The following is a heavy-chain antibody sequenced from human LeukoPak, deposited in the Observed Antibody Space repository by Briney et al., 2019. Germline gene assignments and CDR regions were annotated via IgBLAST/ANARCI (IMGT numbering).Heavy chain of an antibody. CDR1: GFTFSSYE. V-gene: IGHV3-21*01. CDR2: ISSSSSYI. Sequence: GGSLRLSCAASGFTFSSYEMNWVRQAPGKGLEWVSSISSSSSYIYYADSVKGRFTISRDNAKNSLYLQMNSLRAEDTAVYYCARDSSYDYVWGSYRASFDYWGQGTLVTVSS. D-gene: IGHD3-16*02. CDR3: ARDSSYDYVWGSYRASFDY. J-gene: IGHJ4*02.